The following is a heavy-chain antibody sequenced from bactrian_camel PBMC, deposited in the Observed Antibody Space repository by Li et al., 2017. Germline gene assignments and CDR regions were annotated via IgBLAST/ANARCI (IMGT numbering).Heavy chain of an antibody. CDR1: GFTFDDYA. Sequence: VQLVESGGGLVQPGGSLRVSCAASGFTFDDYAMGWIRQASGKGLEWVSGITWSGEYKNYADSVKGRFTISRDNAKNTLYLQMNSLKPEDTAVYYCATSRDCYSGSWCRIAFSYWGQGTQVTVS. D-gene: IGHD3*01. CDR2: ITWSGEYK. J-gene: IGHJ4*01. V-gene: IGHV3-1*01. CDR3: ATSRDCYSGSWCRIAFSY.